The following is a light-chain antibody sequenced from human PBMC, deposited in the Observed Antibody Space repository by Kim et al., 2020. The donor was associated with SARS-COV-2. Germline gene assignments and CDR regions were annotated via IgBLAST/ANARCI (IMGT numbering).Light chain of an antibody. V-gene: IGKV3-15*01. J-gene: IGKJ4*01. CDR3: HQYDSWPLT. CDR1: QSINRN. CDR2: GAF. Sequence: EIVMTQSPDTLSVSPGERATLSCRASQSINRNLAWYQQKPGQVPRLLVYGAFTRATGIPARFSGSGSGTDLTLTINSLQSTDFAIYYGHQYDSWPLTVGGRNKVDIK.